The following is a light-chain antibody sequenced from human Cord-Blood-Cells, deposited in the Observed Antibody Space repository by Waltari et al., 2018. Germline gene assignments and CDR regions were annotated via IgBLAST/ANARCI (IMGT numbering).Light chain of an antibody. Sequence: DIKMTPSPSSLSASVGDRVTITCRASQSISSYLNWYQQKPGKVPKLLIYAASSLQSGVPSRFSGSGSGTDFTLTISSLQPEDFATYYCQQSYSALTFGGGTKVEIK. CDR3: QQSYSALT. CDR2: AAS. CDR1: QSISSY. V-gene: IGKV1-39*01. J-gene: IGKJ4*01.